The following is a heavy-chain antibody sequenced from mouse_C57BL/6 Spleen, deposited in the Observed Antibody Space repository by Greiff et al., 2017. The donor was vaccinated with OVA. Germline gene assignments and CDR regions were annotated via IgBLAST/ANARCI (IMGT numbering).Heavy chain of an antibody. CDR2: IWSGGST. J-gene: IGHJ3*01. V-gene: IGHV2-2*01. Sequence: QVQLKQSGPGLVQPSQSLSITCTVSGFSLTSYGVHWVRQSPGKGLEWLGVIWSGGSTDYNAAFISRLSISKDNSKSQVFFKMNSLQADDTAIYYCAREGLTGPFAYWGQGTLVTVSA. CDR3: AREGLTGPFAY. D-gene: IGHD4-1*01. CDR1: GFSLTSYG.